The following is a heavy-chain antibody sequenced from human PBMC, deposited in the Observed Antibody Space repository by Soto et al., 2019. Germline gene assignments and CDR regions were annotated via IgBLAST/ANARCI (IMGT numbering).Heavy chain of an antibody. CDR1: GFTVSNNY. CDR2: IYSGGYT. Sequence: EVQLVESGGGLIQPGGSLRLSCAVSGFTVSNNYMSWVRQAPGKGLEGVSVIYSGGYTAYGDSVKGRFTISRDNSKNTLYLKIKGRRADDTAVFYGPTPAGGGGYWGQGTLVTVSS. D-gene: IGHD3-10*01. V-gene: IGHV3-53*01. J-gene: IGHJ4*02. CDR3: PTPAGGGGY.